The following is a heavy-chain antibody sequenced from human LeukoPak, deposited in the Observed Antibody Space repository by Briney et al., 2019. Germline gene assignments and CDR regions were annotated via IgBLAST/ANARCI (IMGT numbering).Heavy chain of an antibody. J-gene: IGHJ4*02. V-gene: IGHV3-7*01. D-gene: IGHD3-9*01. CDR2: IKQDGSEK. CDR3: ARGEYFDWFSWGN. Sequence: GGSLRLSCAASGFTFSSYWMSWVRQAPGKGLEWVANIKQDGSEKYYVDSVKGRFTISRDNAKNSLYLQMNSLRAEDTAVYYCARGEYFDWFSWGNWGQGTLVTVST. CDR1: GFTFSSYW.